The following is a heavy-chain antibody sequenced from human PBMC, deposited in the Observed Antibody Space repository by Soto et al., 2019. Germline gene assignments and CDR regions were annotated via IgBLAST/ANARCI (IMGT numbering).Heavy chain of an antibody. CDR2: IYYSGST. D-gene: IGHD3-10*01. CDR3: ARSTARSGTSEYFHY. Sequence: SETLSLTCTFSGVSISSGDYYCSWIRQPPWKGLEWIGYIYYSGSTYYNPSLKSRVTISVDTSKNQFSLKLSSVTAADTAVYYCARSTARSGTSEYFHYLGQATLVTVSS. CDR1: GVSISSGDYY. J-gene: IGHJ4*02. V-gene: IGHV4-30-4*01.